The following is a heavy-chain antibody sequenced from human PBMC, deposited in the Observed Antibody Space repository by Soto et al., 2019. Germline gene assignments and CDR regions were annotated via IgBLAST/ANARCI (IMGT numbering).Heavy chain of an antibody. CDR3: AKVWSSGWLDY. CDR1: GFTFSSYA. Sequence: GGSLRLSCAASGFTFSSYAMSWVRQAPAMGPEWVSAIGSGGSTYYADSVKGRFTISRDNSKSTLYLQMNSLRAEDTAVYYCAKVWSSGWLDYWGQGTLVTVSS. D-gene: IGHD6-19*01. J-gene: IGHJ4*02. V-gene: IGHV3-23*01. CDR2: IGSGGST.